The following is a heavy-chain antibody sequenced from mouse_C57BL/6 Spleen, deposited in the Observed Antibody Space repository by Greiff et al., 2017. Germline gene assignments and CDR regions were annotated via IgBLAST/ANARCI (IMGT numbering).Heavy chain of an antibody. CDR1: GFTFSDYG. J-gene: IGHJ2*01. CDR3: ARSQYYGISYFDY. V-gene: IGHV5-17*01. CDR2: ISSGSSTI. Sequence: EVKLQESGGGLVKPGGSLKLSCAASGFTFSDYGMHWVRQAPETGLEWVAYISSGSSTIYYADTVKGRFTISRDNAKNTLFLQMTSLRSEDTAMYYCARSQYYGISYFDYWGQGTTLTVSS. D-gene: IGHD1-1*01.